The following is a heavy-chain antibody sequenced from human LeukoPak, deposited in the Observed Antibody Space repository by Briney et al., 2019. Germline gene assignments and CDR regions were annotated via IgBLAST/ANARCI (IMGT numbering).Heavy chain of an antibody. CDR1: GFTFSDYW. J-gene: IGHJ6*01. CDR2: IKEDGSEK. CDR3: VCHVVLSVGYHYGLGV. V-gene: IGHV3-7*02. D-gene: IGHD2-21*01. Sequence: GGSLRLSCAASGFTFSDYWMSWVRQAPGKGLEWVSDIKEDGSEKYYVDSVKGRFTISRDNAKNSLYLQMNSLRVEDTALYYCVCHVVLSVGYHYGLGVWGQGTTVTVSS.